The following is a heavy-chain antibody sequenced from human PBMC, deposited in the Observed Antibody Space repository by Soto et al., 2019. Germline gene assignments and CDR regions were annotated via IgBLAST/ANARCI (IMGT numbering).Heavy chain of an antibody. CDR3: ARVPFVDGGYGFDS. V-gene: IGHV4-31*01. CDR2: MFYVGAT. D-gene: IGHD5-12*01. Sequence: QVQLQESGPGLVKTSQNLSLTCTVSGGAVATGGYYWAWIRQHPGKGLEWIGYMFYVGATYYDRSLKSLISLSVDPPKNQFTLMVTSVTAADTAGYYCARVPFVDGGYGFDSWGRGTLVTV. CDR1: GGAVATGGYY. J-gene: IGHJ5*01.